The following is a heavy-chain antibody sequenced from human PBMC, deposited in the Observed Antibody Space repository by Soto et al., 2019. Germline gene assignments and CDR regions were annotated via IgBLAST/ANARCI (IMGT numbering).Heavy chain of an antibody. D-gene: IGHD2-2*01. CDR2: IYYSGST. CDR1: GGTISSGGYY. CDR3: ARAGREYQLPDLNYYYYYYMDV. J-gene: IGHJ6*03. V-gene: IGHV4-31*03. Sequence: PSGTLSLTCTFSGGTISSGGYYWTWIRQHPGKGLEWIGYIYYSGSTYYNPSLKSRVTISVDTSKNQFSLKLSSVTAADTAVYYCARAGREYQLPDLNYYYYYYMDVWGKGTTVTVSS.